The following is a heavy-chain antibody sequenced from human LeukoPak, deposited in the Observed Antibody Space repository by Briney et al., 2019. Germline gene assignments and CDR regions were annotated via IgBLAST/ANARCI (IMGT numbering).Heavy chain of an antibody. Sequence: AGGSLRLSCAASGFTFSHYWMSWIRQAPGKGLEWVSFISNGGTTKHYADSVKGRFTISRDNVKNSLHLQMSSLRVEDTAVYYCARDYYDGSGYYYYDAFDFWGQGTLVTVSS. J-gene: IGHJ3*01. CDR1: GFTFSHYW. D-gene: IGHD3-22*01. CDR3: ARDYYDGSGYYYYDAFDF. CDR2: ISNGGTTK. V-gene: IGHV3-11*04.